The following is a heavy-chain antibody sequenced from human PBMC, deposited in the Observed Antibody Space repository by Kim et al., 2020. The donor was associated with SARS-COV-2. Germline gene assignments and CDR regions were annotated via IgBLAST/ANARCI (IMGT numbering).Heavy chain of an antibody. CDR1: GFTFSSYS. V-gene: IGHV3-21*01. CDR2: ISSSSSYI. CDR3: ARGIEWGGGSYFFRY. D-gene: IGHD1-26*01. Sequence: GGSLRLSCAASGFTFSSYSMNWVRQAPGKGLEWVSSISSSSSYIYYADSVKGRFTISRDNAKNSLYLQMNSLRAEDTAVYYCARGIEWGGGSYFFRYWGQGTLVTVSS. J-gene: IGHJ4*02.